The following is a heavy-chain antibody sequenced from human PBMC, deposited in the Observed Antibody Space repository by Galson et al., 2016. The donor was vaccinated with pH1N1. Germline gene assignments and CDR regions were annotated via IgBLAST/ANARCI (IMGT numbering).Heavy chain of an antibody. CDR1: GRSFSGYY. Sequence: LSLTCAVYGRSFSGYYWSWIRPPPGKGLEWIGEISHSGSTNYNPSLKSRVTISVDTSKSQFSLRLSSVTAADTAVYYCARPRRAIFGVVISGDAFYIWGQGTMVTVSS. CDR2: ISHSGST. CDR3: ARPRRAIFGVVISGDAFYI. V-gene: IGHV4-34*01. D-gene: IGHD3-3*01. J-gene: IGHJ3*02.